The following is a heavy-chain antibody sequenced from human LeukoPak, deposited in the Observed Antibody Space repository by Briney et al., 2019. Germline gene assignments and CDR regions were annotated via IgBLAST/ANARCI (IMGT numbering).Heavy chain of an antibody. CDR3: ARWPEGATPKFHY. D-gene: IGHD1-26*01. V-gene: IGHV3-23*01. CDR2: ISGSGGVT. CDR1: GFTFSTYA. J-gene: IGHJ4*02. Sequence: GSLRLSCAASGFTFSTYAMSWVRQAPGKGLEWVSTISGSGGVTYYPDSVRGRFTISRDNSKNTLHLQMDSLRVEDTAVYYCARWPEGATPKFHYWGQGTLVTVSS.